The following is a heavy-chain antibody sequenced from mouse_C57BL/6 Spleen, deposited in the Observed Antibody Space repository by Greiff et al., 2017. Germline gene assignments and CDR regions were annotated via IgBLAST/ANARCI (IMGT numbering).Heavy chain of an antibody. D-gene: IGHD2-13*01. Sequence: DVKLVESGGDLVKPGGSLKLSCAASGFTFSSSGMSWVRQTPDKRLEWVASISSGGSYTYYPDSVKGRFTISRDNAKNTLYLQMSSLKSEDTAMYYCARGGDGDFDYWGQGTTLTVSS. CDR3: ARGGDGDFDY. J-gene: IGHJ2*01. CDR1: GFTFSSSG. V-gene: IGHV5-6*02. CDR2: ISSGGSYT.